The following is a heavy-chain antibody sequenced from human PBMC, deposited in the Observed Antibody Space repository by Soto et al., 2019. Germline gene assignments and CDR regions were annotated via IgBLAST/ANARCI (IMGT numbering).Heavy chain of an antibody. CDR1: GGSINSYW. CDR2: VYSSGTT. D-gene: IGHD3-10*01. V-gene: IGHV4-4*07. J-gene: IGHJ4*02. CDR3: ARDIGSYAYGEGY. Sequence: SETLSLTCNVSGGSINSYWWSWIRQPAGKGLEWIGRVYSSGTTDYNPSLNSRVTMSIETSKNQFSLKLSSVTAADTAVYYCARDIGSYAYGEGYWGQGIQVTGS.